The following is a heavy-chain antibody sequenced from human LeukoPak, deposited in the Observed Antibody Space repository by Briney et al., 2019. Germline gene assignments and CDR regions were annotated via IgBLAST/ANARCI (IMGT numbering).Heavy chain of an antibody. CDR2: ISGSGGST. CDR1: GFTFSSYA. CDR3: AKLFPGYYDSSGYSSPPLLFDY. V-gene: IGHV3-23*01. D-gene: IGHD3-22*01. Sequence: GGSLRLSCAASGFTFSSYAMSWVRQAPGKGLEWVSAISGSGGSTFYADSVKGRFTISRDNSKNMLFLQMNSLRAEDTAVYYCAKLFPGYYDSSGYSSPPLLFDYWGQGTLVTVSS. J-gene: IGHJ4*02.